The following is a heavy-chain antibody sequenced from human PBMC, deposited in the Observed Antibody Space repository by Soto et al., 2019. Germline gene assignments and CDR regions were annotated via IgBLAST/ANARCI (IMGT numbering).Heavy chain of an antibody. Sequence: QVHLQESGPGLVKPSETLSLTCTVSGGSISAFYWNWIRQPAGKGLEWIGRIYMSGTTTYNPSLQSRVTMSVDTSKRQFSLKLNSVTPADTAVYYCARSPSTSSIGTFDFWGLGTRVTVSS. CDR2: IYMSGTT. CDR3: ARSPSTSSIGTFDF. D-gene: IGHD6-6*01. J-gene: IGHJ3*01. V-gene: IGHV4-4*07. CDR1: GGSISAFY.